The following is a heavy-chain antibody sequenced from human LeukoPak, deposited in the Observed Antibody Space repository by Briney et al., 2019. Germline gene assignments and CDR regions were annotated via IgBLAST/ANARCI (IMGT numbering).Heavy chain of an antibody. V-gene: IGHV3-23*01. J-gene: IGHJ4*02. CDR3: ARDRSYDFWSGYSTPDY. D-gene: IGHD3-3*01. CDR1: GFTFSSYA. Sequence: GGSLRLSCAASGFTFSSYAMSWVRQAPGKGLEWVSAVGGRGDSTFYADSMQGRFTISRDNSKNTLHLQMNSLRAEDTAIYFCARDRSYDFWSGYSTPDYWGQGTLVTVSS. CDR2: VGGRGDST.